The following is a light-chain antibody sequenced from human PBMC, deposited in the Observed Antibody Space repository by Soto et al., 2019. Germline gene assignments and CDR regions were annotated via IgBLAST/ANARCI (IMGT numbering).Light chain of an antibody. V-gene: IGKV3-20*01. Sequence: EIVLTQSPGTLSLSPGERANLSCRASESVASSYLAWYQQKPGQAPRLLIYGASSRATGIPDRFSGRGSGTDFTLTISRLEPEDFAVYYCQQYGSSPWAFGPGTKVDI. CDR1: ESVASSY. J-gene: IGKJ1*01. CDR3: QQYGSSPWA. CDR2: GAS.